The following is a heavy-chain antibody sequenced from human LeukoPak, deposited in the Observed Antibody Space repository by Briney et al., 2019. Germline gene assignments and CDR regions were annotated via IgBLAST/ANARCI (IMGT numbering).Heavy chain of an antibody. D-gene: IGHD2-15*01. J-gene: IGHJ4*02. CDR3: AKAPVTSCRGAFCYPFDY. CDR2: MSSSDDGR. Sequence: GETLRLSCAASGFTFSSHGMNWDRQAPGEGLEWVSAMSSSDDGRYYAASVRGRFTISRDTSRSTLYLQMNSLRAEDAAVYYCAKAPVTSCRGAFCYPFDYWGQGTLVTVSS. V-gene: IGHV3-23*01. CDR1: GFTFSSHG.